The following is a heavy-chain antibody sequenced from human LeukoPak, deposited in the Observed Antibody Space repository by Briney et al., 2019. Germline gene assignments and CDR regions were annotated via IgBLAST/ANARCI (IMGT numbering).Heavy chain of an antibody. D-gene: IGHD2-15*01. V-gene: IGHV3-23*01. J-gene: IGHJ5*02. CDR1: GFTLNYYG. Sequence: GGSLRLSCAASGFTLNYYGMSWVRQVPGKGLEWVSAISGSTGTTYYADSVMGRFTISRDNSKNTLYLQMNSLRVEDTAVYYCAKSKEDCCGSFDPWGQGTLVIVSS. CDR2: ISGSTGTT. CDR3: AKSKEDCCGSFDP.